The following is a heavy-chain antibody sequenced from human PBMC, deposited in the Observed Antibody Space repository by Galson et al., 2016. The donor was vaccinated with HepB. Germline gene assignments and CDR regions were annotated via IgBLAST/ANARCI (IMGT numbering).Heavy chain of an antibody. V-gene: IGHV3-48*02. CDR3: ARDVFEENYNFDC. J-gene: IGHJ4*02. Sequence: SLRLSCAASGFTFNTYVMNWVRQAPGKGLEWVSYISSSSRTKYYADSVKGRFTISRDNAKNSLSLQMNSLRDEDTAVYYCARDVFEENYNFDCWGQGTLVTVSS. CDR2: ISSSSRTK. CDR1: GFTFNTYV. D-gene: IGHD5-24*01.